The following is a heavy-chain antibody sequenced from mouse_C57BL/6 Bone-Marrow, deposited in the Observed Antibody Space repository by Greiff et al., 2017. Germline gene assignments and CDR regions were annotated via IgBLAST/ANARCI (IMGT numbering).Heavy chain of an antibody. D-gene: IGHD4-1*01. CDR2: LHPSDSDT. CDR1: GYTFTSYW. J-gene: IGHJ2*01. Sequence: QVQLQQPGAELVKPGASVKVSCKASGYTFTSYWMHWVKQRPGQGLEWIGRLHPSDSDTNYNQKFKGKATLTVDKSSSTAYMQLSSLTSEDCAVYCCAIHWRDYWGQGTTLTVSS. V-gene: IGHV1-74*01. CDR3: AIHWRDY.